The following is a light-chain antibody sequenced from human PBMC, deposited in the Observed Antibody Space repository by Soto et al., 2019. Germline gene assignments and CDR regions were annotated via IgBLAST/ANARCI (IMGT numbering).Light chain of an antibody. CDR1: QSVSSN. CDR2: GAS. Sequence: EIVMTQSPATLSVSPGERATLSCRASQSVSSNLAWNQQKPGQAPRLLIYGASTRATGIPARFSGSGSGTDFTLTISSLQSEDFAVYYCQQYNNWPFTFGPGTKVDIK. J-gene: IGKJ3*01. V-gene: IGKV3-15*01. CDR3: QQYNNWPFT.